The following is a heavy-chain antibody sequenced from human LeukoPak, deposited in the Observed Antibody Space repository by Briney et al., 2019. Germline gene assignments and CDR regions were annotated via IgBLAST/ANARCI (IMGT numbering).Heavy chain of an antibody. D-gene: IGHD6-19*01. CDR3: ARLKLDSSGWYYFDY. V-gene: IGHV1-69*05. CDR2: IIPIFGTA. J-gene: IGHJ4*02. Sequence: SVKVSCKASGGTFSSYAISWVRQAPGQGLEWMGGIIPIFGTANYAQKFQGRVTITTDESTSTAYMELSSLRSEDTAVYYCARLKLDSSGWYYFDYWGQGTLVTDSS. CDR1: GGTFSSYA.